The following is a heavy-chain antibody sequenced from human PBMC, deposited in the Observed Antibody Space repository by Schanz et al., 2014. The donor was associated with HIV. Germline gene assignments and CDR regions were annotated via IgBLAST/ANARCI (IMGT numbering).Heavy chain of an antibody. CDR3: ASSRLLWFGELFDN. Sequence: QVQLMQSGAEVKEPGASVTVSCKASAYSFSGYYIHWVRQAPGQGLEWMGWINSDNGTNYAQEFQGRVTMTRDTSIGTAYMELRSLRADDTAVYFCASSRLLWFGELFDNWGQGTLVTVSS. V-gene: IGHV1-2*02. J-gene: IGHJ4*02. CDR2: INSDNGT. CDR1: AYSFSGYY. D-gene: IGHD3-10*01.